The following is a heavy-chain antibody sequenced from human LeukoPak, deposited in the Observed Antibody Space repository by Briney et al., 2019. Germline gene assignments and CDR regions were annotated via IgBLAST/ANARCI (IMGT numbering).Heavy chain of an antibody. V-gene: IGHV4-31*03. Sequence: PSQTLSLTCTVSGGSISSGGYYWRWIRQHPGKGLEWIGYIYYSGSAYYNPSLKSRVTISVDTSKKQFSLKLSSVTAADTAVYYCAGRNYDLYYFDYWGQGTLVTVSS. CDR2: IYYSGSA. D-gene: IGHD1-7*01. CDR3: AGRNYDLYYFDY. CDR1: GGSISSGGYY. J-gene: IGHJ4*02.